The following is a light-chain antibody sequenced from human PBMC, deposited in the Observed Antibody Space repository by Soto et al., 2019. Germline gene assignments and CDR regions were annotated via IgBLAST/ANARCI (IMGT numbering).Light chain of an antibody. J-gene: IGLJ1*01. CDR1: TSDVGGYNY. CDR3: CSYAGSYSFYV. CDR2: DVY. Sequence: QSVLTQPCWVSVSPGQSVTISCTGTTSDVGGYNYVSWYQQHPGKAPKLIIYDVYTRPSGVPDRFSGSKSGNTASLTISGLQAEDEAVYYCCSYAGSYSFYVFGSGTKVTVL. V-gene: IGLV2-11*01.